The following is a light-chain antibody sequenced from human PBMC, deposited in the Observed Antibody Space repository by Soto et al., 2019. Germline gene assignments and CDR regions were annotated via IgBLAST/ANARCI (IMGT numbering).Light chain of an antibody. V-gene: IGLV1-40*01. CDR3: QSYDTSLSGSYV. CDR2: GNS. Sequence: QSVLTQPPSVSGAPGQRVTISCTGSSSNFGAGYDVHWYQQLPGTAPKLLIYGNSNRPSGVPDRFSGSKSGTSASLAITGLQAEDEADNYCQSYDTSLSGSYVFGTGTKVTVL. J-gene: IGLJ1*01. CDR1: SSNFGAGYD.